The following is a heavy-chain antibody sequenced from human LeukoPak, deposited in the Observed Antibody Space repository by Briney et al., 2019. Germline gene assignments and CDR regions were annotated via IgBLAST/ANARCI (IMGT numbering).Heavy chain of an antibody. Sequence: PSETLSLTCTVSGGSISSSSYYWGWIRQPPGKGLEWIGSIYYSGSTYYNPSLKSRVTISVDTSKNQFSLKLSSVTAADTAVYYCARRGRITMVRGVRYYYYGMDVWGQGATVTVSS. V-gene: IGHV4-39*01. CDR2: IYYSGST. CDR3: ARRGRITMVRGVRYYYYGMDV. J-gene: IGHJ6*02. CDR1: GGSISSSSYY. D-gene: IGHD3-10*01.